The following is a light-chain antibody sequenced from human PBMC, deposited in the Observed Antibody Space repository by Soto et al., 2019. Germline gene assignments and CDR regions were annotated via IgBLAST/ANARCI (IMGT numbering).Light chain of an antibody. CDR3: QQYDTRCT. CDR1: QNVNGW. CDR2: KAS. V-gene: IGKV1-5*03. Sequence: DIQMTQSPSTLSASVGDRVTITCRASQNVNGWLAWYQQKPGKAPKLLINKASTLESGVPSRFSGRGFGTEFTLTIRSLQTDDFATYYCQQYDTRCTFGQGTKVEVK. J-gene: IGKJ1*01.